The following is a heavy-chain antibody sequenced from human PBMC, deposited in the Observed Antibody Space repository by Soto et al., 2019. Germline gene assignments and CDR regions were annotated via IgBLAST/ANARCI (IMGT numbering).Heavy chain of an antibody. V-gene: IGHV3-74*01. J-gene: IGHJ4*02. CDR3: ARGGRRSFDL. CDR2: IKSDGRSP. Sequence: EVQLVESGGGLVQPGGSLRLSCAASGFTFSSHWMQWVRQAPGKGLVWVSRIKSDGRSPTYADSVKGRFTISRDNAKNTLYVERNSLRADDAGVYCCARGGRRSFDLWGAGTLVTVSS. D-gene: IGHD1-1*01. CDR1: GFTFSSHW.